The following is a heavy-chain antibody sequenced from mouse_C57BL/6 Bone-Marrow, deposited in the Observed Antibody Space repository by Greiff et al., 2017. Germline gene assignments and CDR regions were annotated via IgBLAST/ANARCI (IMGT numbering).Heavy chain of an antibody. J-gene: IGHJ4*01. CDR1: GFTFSDYY. CDR2: ISNGGGST. Sequence: EVQLVESGGGLVQPGGSLKLSCAASGFTFSDYYMYWVRQTPEKRLEWVAYISNGGGSTYYPDTVKGRFTISRDNAKNTLYLQISRLKSEDTAMYYCARKDYWGQGTSVTVSS. CDR3: ARKDY. V-gene: IGHV5-12*01.